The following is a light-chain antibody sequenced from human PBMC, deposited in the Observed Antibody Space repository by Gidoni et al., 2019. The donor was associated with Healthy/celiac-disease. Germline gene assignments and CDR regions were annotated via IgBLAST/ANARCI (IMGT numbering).Light chain of an antibody. V-gene: IGKV1-39*01. CDR3: QQSYSTPYT. J-gene: IGKJ2*01. CDR2: AAS. CDR1: QSISSY. Sequence: DIQMTQSPSSLSASVGDRVTITCRASQSISSYLNWYQQKPGKAHKLLIYAASSLQSGVPSSFSGSGSGTDFTLTISILQPEDFATYYCQQSYSTPYTFGQGTKLEIK.